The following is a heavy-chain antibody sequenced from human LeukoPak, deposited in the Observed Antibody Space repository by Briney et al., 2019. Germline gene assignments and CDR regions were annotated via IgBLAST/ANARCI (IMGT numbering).Heavy chain of an antibody. CDR1: GGSISSYY. D-gene: IGHD3-9*01. CDR2: IYTSGST. J-gene: IGHJ5*02. V-gene: IGHV4-4*07. Sequence: PSETLSLTCTVSGGSISSYYWSWIRQPAGKGLEWIGRIYTSGSTNYNPSLKSRVTMSVDTSKNQFSLKLSSVTAADTAVYYCARVPGVYYDRLTGYGSGWFDPWGQGTLVTVSS. CDR3: ARVPGVYYDRLTGYGSGWFDP.